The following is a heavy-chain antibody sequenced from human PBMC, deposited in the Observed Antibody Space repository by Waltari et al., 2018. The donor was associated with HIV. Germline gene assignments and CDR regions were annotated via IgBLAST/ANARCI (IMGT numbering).Heavy chain of an antibody. V-gene: IGHV4-39*01. J-gene: IGHJ5*02. CDR3: ARLADYDFWSGRAGFDP. D-gene: IGHD3-3*01. Sequence: QLQLQESGPGLVKPPEPLSLTCTVSGGSLSSSRSSWGRNRQPTGKGLGWIGSSYYIGSTYYNPSLKSRVTISVDTSKNQFSLKLSSVTAADTAVYYCARLADYDFWSGRAGFDPWGQGTLVTVSS. CDR2: SYYIGST. CDR1: GGSLSSSRSS.